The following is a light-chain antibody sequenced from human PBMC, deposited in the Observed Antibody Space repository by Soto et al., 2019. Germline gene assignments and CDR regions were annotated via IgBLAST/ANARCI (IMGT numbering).Light chain of an antibody. J-gene: IGKJ2*01. Sequence: DIVLTQSPATLSLSPGERATLSCVASQTVSSSYLAWYQQKPGLAPRLLIYDASSRATGIPDRFSGSGSGTDVTLTISRLEPEDFAVYYCQQYGSSPYTFGQGTKLEIK. CDR2: DAS. V-gene: IGKV3D-20*01. CDR1: QTVSSSY. CDR3: QQYGSSPYT.